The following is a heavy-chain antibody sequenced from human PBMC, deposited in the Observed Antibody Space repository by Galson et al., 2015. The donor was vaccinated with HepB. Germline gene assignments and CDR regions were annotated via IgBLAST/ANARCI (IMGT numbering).Heavy chain of an antibody. V-gene: IGHV1-69*06. Sequence: SVKVSCKASGGTFSSYAISWVRQAPGQGLEWMGGIIPIFGTANYAQKFQGRVTITADKSTSTAYMELSSLRSEDTAVYYCAKRGYSLDYYYYGMDVWGQGTTVTVSS. CDR2: IIPIFGTA. CDR3: AKRGYSLDYYYYGMDV. CDR1: GGTFSSYA. D-gene: IGHD5-18*01. J-gene: IGHJ6*02.